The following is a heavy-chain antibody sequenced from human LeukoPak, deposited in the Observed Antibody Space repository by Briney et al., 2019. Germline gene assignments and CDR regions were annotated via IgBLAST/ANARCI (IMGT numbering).Heavy chain of an antibody. D-gene: IGHD5-12*01. J-gene: IGHJ6*02. CDR1: GFTFSSYG. Sequence: PGGSLRLSCAASGFTFSSYGMHWVRQAPGKGLEWVAVISYDGSNKYYADSVKGRFTVSRDNSKNTLYLQMNSLRAEDTAVYYCAKDLEVGRGYSGYGSGMDVWGQGTTVTVSS. CDR3: AKDLEVGRGYSGYGSGMDV. V-gene: IGHV3-30*18. CDR2: ISYDGSNK.